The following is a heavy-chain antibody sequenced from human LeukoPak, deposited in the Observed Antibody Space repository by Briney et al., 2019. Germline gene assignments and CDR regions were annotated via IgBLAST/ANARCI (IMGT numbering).Heavy chain of an antibody. CDR3: ARVLDYYGSGTYSFDY. J-gene: IGHJ4*02. V-gene: IGHV4-38-2*02. D-gene: IGHD3-10*01. CDR2: IYAAGST. CDR1: GGSISTGHY. Sequence: SETLSLTCTVSGGSISTGHYWGWIRQPPGKGLEWIGSIYAAGSTFDSPSLKSRVTTSVDTSKSQFSLKLRSVTAADTAIYYCARVLDYYGSGTYSFDYWGQGTLVTVSS.